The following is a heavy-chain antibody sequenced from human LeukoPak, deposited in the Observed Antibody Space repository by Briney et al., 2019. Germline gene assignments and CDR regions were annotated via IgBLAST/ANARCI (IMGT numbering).Heavy chain of an antibody. CDR1: GGTFSTYA. J-gene: IGHJ3*02. Sequence: SVKVSCKASGGTFSTYAISWVRQAPGQGLEWMGGIIPVFGTANYAQKFQGRVTITADESTSTAYMELSSLRPEDTAVFYCARDRVVGLGIDNAFDIWGHGTMVTVSS. D-gene: IGHD2-15*01. V-gene: IGHV1-69*13. CDR2: IIPVFGTA. CDR3: ARDRVVGLGIDNAFDI.